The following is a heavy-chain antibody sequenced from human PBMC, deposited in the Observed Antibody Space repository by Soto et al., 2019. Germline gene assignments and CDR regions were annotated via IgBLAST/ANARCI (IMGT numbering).Heavy chain of an antibody. V-gene: IGHV3-7*03. D-gene: IGHD1-26*01. CDR2: IKQDGSEK. Sequence: EVQLVESGGGLVQPGGSLRLSCAASGFTFSRYWMIWVRQAPGKGQEWVAGIKQDGSEKNYVDSVKGRFTISRDNAKNSQYQHMNSLRADDTTEYDCAIAAGVVGAATNYYFCGMDVWGQGTTVTVSS. CDR3: AIAAGVVGAATNYYFCGMDV. CDR1: GFTFSRYW. J-gene: IGHJ6*02.